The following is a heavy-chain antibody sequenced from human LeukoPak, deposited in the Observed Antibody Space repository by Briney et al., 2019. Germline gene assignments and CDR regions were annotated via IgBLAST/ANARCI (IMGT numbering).Heavy chain of an antibody. Sequence: SETLSLTCTVSGGSISSYYWSWIRQPPGKGLEWIGYIYDSGSTNYNPSLRSRVTMSGDTSKNQFSLKLASMSAADTAVYYCARAGGGYNLDYRGQGTLVTVSS. J-gene: IGHJ4*02. CDR3: ARAGGGYNLDY. V-gene: IGHV4-59*01. CDR2: IYDSGST. D-gene: IGHD5-24*01. CDR1: GGSISSYY.